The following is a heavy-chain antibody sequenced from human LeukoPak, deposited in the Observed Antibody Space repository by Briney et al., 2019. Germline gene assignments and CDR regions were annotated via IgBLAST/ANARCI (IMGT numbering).Heavy chain of an antibody. D-gene: IGHD2-2*01. CDR1: GGSISSGGYS. V-gene: IGHV4-30-2*01. J-gene: IGHJ4*02. Sequence: PSETLSLTCAVSGGSISSGGYSWSWIRQPPGKGLEWIGYIYHSGSTYYNPSLKSRVTISVDRSKNQFSLKLSSVTAADTAVYYCARETVYQLLSGYYFDYWGQGTLVTVSS. CDR2: IYHSGST. CDR3: ARETVYQLLSGYYFDY.